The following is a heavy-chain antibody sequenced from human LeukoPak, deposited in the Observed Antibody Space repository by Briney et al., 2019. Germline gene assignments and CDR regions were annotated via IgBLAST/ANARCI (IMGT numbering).Heavy chain of an antibody. CDR3: ARQFSSAGHSSSWSIYGMDV. J-gene: IGHJ6*02. V-gene: IGHV1-46*01. CDR2: INPSGGST. CDR1: GYTFTSYY. D-gene: IGHD6-13*01. Sequence: ASVKVSCKASGYTFTSYYMPWVRPAPGQGLEWMGLINPSGGSTSYAQKFQGRVTMTRDTSTSTVYMELSSLRSEDTAVYYCARQFSSAGHSSSWSIYGMDVWGQGTTVTVSS.